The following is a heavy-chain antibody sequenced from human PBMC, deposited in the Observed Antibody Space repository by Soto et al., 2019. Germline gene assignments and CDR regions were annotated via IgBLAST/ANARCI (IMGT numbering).Heavy chain of an antibody. V-gene: IGHV1-3*01. Sequence: ASVKVSCKASGYTFTSYAMHWVRQAPGQRLEWMGWINAGNGNTKYSQKFQGRVTITRDTSASTAYMELSSLRSEDTAVYYCAREPRLLIWFGELHDWGRGTLVTVS. J-gene: IGHJ4*02. D-gene: IGHD3-10*01. CDR3: AREPRLLIWFGELHD. CDR1: GYTFTSYA. CDR2: INAGNGNT.